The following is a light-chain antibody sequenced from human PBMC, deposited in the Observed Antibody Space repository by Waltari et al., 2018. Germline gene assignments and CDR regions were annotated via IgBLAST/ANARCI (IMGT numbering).Light chain of an antibody. Sequence: QMTQSPSSVSASVTHTVTITCRASEGIRNWLAWYQQRPGKAPNLLIHDASILQGAVPSRFSGSGTGTDFTLTISSLQPEDFATYYCQQAYTWPITFGQGTRLEIK. V-gene: IGKV1D-12*01. CDR1: EGIRNW. CDR2: DAS. J-gene: IGKJ5*01. CDR3: QQAYTWPIT.